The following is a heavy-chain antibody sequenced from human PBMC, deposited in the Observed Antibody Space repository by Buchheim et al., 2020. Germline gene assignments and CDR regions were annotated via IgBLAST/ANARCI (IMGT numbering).Heavy chain of an antibody. CDR3: AREGSWFGDSNKDAFDI. Sequence: QVQLQESGPGLVKPSQTLSLTCTVSGGSISSGDYYWSWIRQPPGKGLEWIGYIYYSGSTYYNPSLKSRVTITVDKSKKQFSLKLSSVTAADTAVYYCAREGSWFGDSNKDAFDIWGQGT. D-gene: IGHD3-10*01. J-gene: IGHJ3*02. CDR2: IYYSGST. V-gene: IGHV4-30-4*01. CDR1: GGSISSGDYY.